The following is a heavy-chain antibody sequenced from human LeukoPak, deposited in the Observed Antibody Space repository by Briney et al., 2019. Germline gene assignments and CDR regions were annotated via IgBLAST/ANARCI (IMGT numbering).Heavy chain of an antibody. J-gene: IGHJ4*02. Sequence: GGSLRLSCAASGFPFSSYGMHWVRQAPGKGLEWVAFIPYDGSDKFYADSVKGRFTISRDNSKNTLYLQMNSLRAEDTAVYYCARVRGGGFRTADSWGQGTLVTVSS. D-gene: IGHD1-14*01. CDR3: ARVRGGGFRTADS. CDR1: GFPFSSYG. CDR2: IPYDGSDK. V-gene: IGHV3-30*02.